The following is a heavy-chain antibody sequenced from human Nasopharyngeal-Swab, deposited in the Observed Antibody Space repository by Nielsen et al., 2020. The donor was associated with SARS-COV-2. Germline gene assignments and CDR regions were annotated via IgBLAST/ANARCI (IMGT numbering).Heavy chain of an antibody. CDR1: GFTFSSYS. J-gene: IGHJ3*02. D-gene: IGHD3-22*01. CDR2: ISSSSSYI. CDR3: ARDPEGYYYDSSGYPDAFDI. V-gene: IGHV3-21*01. Sequence: GESLKISCAASGFTFSSYSMNWVRQAPGKGLEWVSSISSSSSYIYYADSVKGRFTISRDNAKNSLNLQMNSLRDEDTAVYYCARDPEGYYYDSSGYPDAFDIWGQGTMVTVSS.